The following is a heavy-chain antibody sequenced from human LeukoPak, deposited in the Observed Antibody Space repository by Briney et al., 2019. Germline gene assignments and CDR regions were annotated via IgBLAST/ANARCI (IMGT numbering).Heavy chain of an antibody. CDR1: GFTFSSYN. D-gene: IGHD1-26*01. CDR2: IWYDGSNK. CDR3: AREIHLVGATPGAFDI. J-gene: IGHJ3*02. Sequence: GGSLRLSCAASGFTFSSYNMHWVRQAPGKGLEWVAVIWYDGSNKYFADSVKGRFTISIHNSKNTLYLHMNSLRAEDTAVYYCAREIHLVGATPGAFDIWG. V-gene: IGHV3-33*08.